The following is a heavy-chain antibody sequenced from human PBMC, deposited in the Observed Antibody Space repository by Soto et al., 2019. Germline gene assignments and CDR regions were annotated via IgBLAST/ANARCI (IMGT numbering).Heavy chain of an antibody. J-gene: IGHJ6*02. V-gene: IGHV4-59*01. D-gene: IGHD2-21*02. Sequence: PSETLSVTCTVSGGSISGYYWSWSRQPPGKGLEWIGYMYNTGSTVYNPSFKSRVTISVDTSKNQFSLKLNSVTAADTAVYYCARDLWGYCGTDCYPLDVWGQGTTVT. CDR1: GGSISGYY. CDR3: ARDLWGYCGTDCYPLDV. CDR2: MYNTGST.